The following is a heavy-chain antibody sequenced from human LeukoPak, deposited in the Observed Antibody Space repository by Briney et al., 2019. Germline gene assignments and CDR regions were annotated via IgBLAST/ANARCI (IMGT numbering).Heavy chain of an antibody. Sequence: RASVKVSCKSSGYTFTDYYLHWVRQAPGHGLEWMGWINPKTGVTKYAQNFQGRVTMTRDTSINTAYMEVSRLRSDDTAMFYCARDLAMYSPDLDYWGQGTLVTVSS. V-gene: IGHV1-2*02. CDR1: GYTFTDYY. D-gene: IGHD1-26*01. J-gene: IGHJ4*02. CDR3: ARDLAMYSPDLDY. CDR2: INPKTGVT.